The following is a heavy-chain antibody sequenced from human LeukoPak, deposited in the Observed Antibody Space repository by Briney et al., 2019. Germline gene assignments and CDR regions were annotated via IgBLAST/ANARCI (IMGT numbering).Heavy chain of an antibody. CDR1: GFTFSSYG. Sequence: PGGSLRLSCAASGFTFSSYGMHWVRQAPGKGLEWVAVIWYDGSNKYYADSVKGRFTISRDNAKNTLYLQMNSLRAEDTAVYYCVRDLGGRSGHWGQGTLVTVSS. J-gene: IGHJ4*02. V-gene: IGHV3-33*01. CDR3: VRDLGGRSGH. D-gene: IGHD1-26*01. CDR2: IWYDGSNK.